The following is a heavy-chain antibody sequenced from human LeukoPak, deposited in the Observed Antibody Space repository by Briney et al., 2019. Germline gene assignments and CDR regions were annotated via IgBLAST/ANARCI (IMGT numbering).Heavy chain of an antibody. V-gene: IGHV3-30*02. CDR2: IRHDGSNK. D-gene: IGHD3-22*01. CDR1: GFTFSSYG. J-gene: IGHJ6*03. Sequence: GGSLRLSCAASGFTFSSYGMHWVRQAPGKGLEWVAFIRHDGSNKYYAESVKGRFTISRDNAKNSLYLQMNSLRAEDTAVYYCARVGNYYDSSGYALLYYYYYYMDVWGKGTTVTISS. CDR3: ARVGNYYDSSGYALLYYYYYYMDV.